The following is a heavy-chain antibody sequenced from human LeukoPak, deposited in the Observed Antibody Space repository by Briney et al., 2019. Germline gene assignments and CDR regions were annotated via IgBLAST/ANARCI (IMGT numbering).Heavy chain of an antibody. CDR2: ISGSGVST. Sequence: GGSLRLSCAASGFIFSSYAMTWVRQAPGKELEWVSAISGSGVSTYYADSVKGRFTISRDNSKNTLYLQMNSLRAEDTAVYYCAKSSRPVITTTSDWFDPWGQGTLVTVSS. V-gene: IGHV3-23*01. CDR1: GFIFSSYA. J-gene: IGHJ5*02. D-gene: IGHD3-22*01. CDR3: AKSSRPVITTTSDWFDP.